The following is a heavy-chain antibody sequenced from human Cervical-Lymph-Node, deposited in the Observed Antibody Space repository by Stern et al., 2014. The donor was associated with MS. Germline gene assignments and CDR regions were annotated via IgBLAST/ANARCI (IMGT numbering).Heavy chain of an antibody. D-gene: IGHD5-24*01. V-gene: IGHV2-5*02. Sequence: QVTLRESGPTLVKPTQTLTLTCTFSGFSLSTSGVGVGWIRQPPGKALEWLALIYWDDDNRYSPSLKSRLTITKDTSKNQVVLTMTNMDPVDTATYYCAHRLEDGYSFPSAFDIWGQGTMVTVSS. CDR1: GFSLSTSGVG. CDR3: AHRLEDGYSFPSAFDI. CDR2: IYWDDDN. J-gene: IGHJ3*02.